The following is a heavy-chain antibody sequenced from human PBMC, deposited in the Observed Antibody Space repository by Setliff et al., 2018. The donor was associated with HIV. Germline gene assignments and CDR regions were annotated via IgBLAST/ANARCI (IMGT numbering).Heavy chain of an antibody. V-gene: IGHV4-4*02. CDR2: IYHGGST. D-gene: IGHD6-13*01. Sequence: SETLSLTCAVSGGSISSSNWWSWVRQPPGKGLEWIGEIYHGGSTFYADSVEGRFTMSRDNSKNTVSLQMNSLRAEDTAVYYCAKDHPTGYSSSWYFDYWGQGTLVTVSS. CDR3: AKDHPTGYSSSWYFDY. J-gene: IGHJ4*02. CDR1: GGSISSSNW.